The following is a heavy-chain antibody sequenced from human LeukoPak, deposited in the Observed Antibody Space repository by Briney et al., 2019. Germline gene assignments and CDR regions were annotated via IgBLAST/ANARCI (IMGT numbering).Heavy chain of an antibody. CDR2: ISGSSSTI. V-gene: IGHV3-48*01. Sequence: GGSLRLSCAASGFTFSSYSMSWVRQAPGKGLEWVSYISGSSSTIYYADSVKGRFTISRDNSKNTLYLQMNSLRAEDTAVYYCARRAGAYSHPYDYWGQGTLVTVSS. J-gene: IGHJ4*02. CDR1: GFTFSSYS. D-gene: IGHD4/OR15-4a*01. CDR3: ARRAGAYSHPYDY.